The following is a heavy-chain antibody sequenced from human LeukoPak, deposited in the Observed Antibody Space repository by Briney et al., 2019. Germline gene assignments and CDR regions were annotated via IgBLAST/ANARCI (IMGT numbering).Heavy chain of an antibody. D-gene: IGHD3-10*02. V-gene: IGHV3-23*01. CDR3: AELGITMIGGV. CDR1: GFTFSSYG. CDR2: TSSSDAGT. J-gene: IGHJ6*04. Sequence: PGRSLRLSCAASGFTFSSYGMHWVRQAPGKGLEWVSATSSSDAGTYHADSVRGRFTISRDNSKNTLYLQMNSLRAEDTAVYYCAELGITMIGGVWGKGTTVTISS.